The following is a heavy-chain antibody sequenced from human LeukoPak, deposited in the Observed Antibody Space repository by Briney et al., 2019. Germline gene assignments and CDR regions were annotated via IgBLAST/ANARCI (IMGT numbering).Heavy chain of an antibody. CDR1: GYRFTDYF. D-gene: IGHD1-26*01. V-gene: IGHV1-2*02. J-gene: IGHJ5*02. CDR2: INPNSGGT. CDR3: ARDSGSYYIDP. Sequence: GASVKVSCKASGYRFTDYFMHWVRQAPGQGLEWMGWINPNSGGTKYAQKFQGRVTMTRDTSISTAYMELSRLRSEDTAVYYCARDSGSYYIDPWGQGTLVTVSS.